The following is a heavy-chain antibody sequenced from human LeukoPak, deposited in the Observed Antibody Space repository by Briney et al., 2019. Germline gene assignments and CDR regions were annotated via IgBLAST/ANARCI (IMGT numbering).Heavy chain of an antibody. Sequence: GGSLRLSCVGSGFTFNHYMAWVRQSPGLGLEWVSAITASGGYTYYTDSVKGRFTISRDNSKNTLYLQMDNLRAEDTAIYYCVKDLPASGWYSWGQGTLVTVSS. CDR3: VKDLPASGWYS. D-gene: IGHD6-19*01. CDR2: ITASGGYT. V-gene: IGHV3-23*01. CDR1: GFTFNHY. J-gene: IGHJ4*02.